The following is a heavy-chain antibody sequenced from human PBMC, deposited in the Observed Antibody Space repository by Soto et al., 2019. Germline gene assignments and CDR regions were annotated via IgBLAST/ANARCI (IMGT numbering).Heavy chain of an antibody. CDR3: ARQTYSGSYEYYFDY. D-gene: IGHD1-26*01. Sequence: TSETLSLTCTVSGGSISSSSYYWGWIRQPPGKGLEWIGSTYYSGSTYYNPSLKSRVTISVDTSKNQFSLKLSSVTAADTAVYYCARQTYSGSYEYYFDYWGQGTLVTVSS. CDR2: TYYSGST. CDR1: GGSISSSSYY. J-gene: IGHJ4*02. V-gene: IGHV4-39*01.